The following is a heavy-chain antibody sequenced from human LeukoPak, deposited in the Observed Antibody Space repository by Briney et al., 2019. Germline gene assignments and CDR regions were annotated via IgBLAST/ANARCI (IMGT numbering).Heavy chain of an antibody. V-gene: IGHV3-23*01. CDR2: IYENGGTT. CDR1: GFTFRSHA. CDR3: ARPYGRDY. Sequence: AGGSLRLSCVGSGFTFRSHAMSWVRQAPEKGLEFVSGIYENGGTTYYADSVKGRFSISRDNSKNTLYLQMNSLRAEDTAVYYCARPYGRDYWGQGTLVTVSS. J-gene: IGHJ4*02. D-gene: IGHD4-17*01.